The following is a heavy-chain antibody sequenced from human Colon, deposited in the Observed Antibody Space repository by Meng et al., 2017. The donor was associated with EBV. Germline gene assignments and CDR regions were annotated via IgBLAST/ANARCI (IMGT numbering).Heavy chain of an antibody. CDR2: QCHADDT. CDR1: CGPISRTGTC. J-gene: IGHJ4*02. Sequence: PVVESGPGLVKPSETLSLTCNVFCGPISRTGTCGGWIRQPPGKGLEWIGSQCHADDTYYNPSLMGRVTISVDTSKNQVSLKLTSVTAADTSIYYCARHTFSGNPGGIDSWGQGILVTVSS. V-gene: IGHV4-39*01. CDR3: ARHTFSGNPGGIDS. D-gene: IGHD4-23*01.